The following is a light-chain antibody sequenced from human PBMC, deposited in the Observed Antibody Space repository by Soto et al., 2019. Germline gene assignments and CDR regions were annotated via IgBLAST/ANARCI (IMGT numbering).Light chain of an antibody. CDR1: ISNVGSYNL. CDR3: YSYEGGRV. CDR2: EVN. J-gene: IGLJ3*02. V-gene: IGLV2-23*02. Sequence: QSALTQPASVSGSPGQSITISCTGTISNVGSYNLVSWYQQHPGKAPKLIIYEVNKRPSGVSNRFSGSKSGNTASLTISGRQTEDEDDYYCYSYEGGRVFGGGTKLTVL.